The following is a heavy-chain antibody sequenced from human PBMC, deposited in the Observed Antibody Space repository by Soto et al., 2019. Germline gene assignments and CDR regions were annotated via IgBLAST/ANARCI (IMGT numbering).Heavy chain of an antibody. V-gene: IGHV3-30-3*01. D-gene: IGHD3-3*01. Sequence: PGGSLRLSCAASGFTFSSYAMHWVRQAPGKGLEWVAVISYDGSNKYYADSVKGRFTISRDNSKNTLYLQMNSLRAEDTAVYYCARDSAHDFWSGPPHYYYYGMDVWGQGTTVTVSS. CDR2: ISYDGSNK. CDR3: ARDSAHDFWSGPPHYYYYGMDV. CDR1: GFTFSSYA. J-gene: IGHJ6*02.